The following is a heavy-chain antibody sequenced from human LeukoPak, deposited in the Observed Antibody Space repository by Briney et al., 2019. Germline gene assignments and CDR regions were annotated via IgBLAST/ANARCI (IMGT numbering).Heavy chain of an antibody. CDR1: GFTFGDFA. V-gene: IGHV3-30*18. Sequence: GGSLRLSCGAFGFTFGDFAIHWVRQAPGKGLECVAVISYDGRYTYYADSVKGRFTISRDHSENMVYLQMDSLRAEDTAMYYCAKAPYYDIRGGMDVWGQGTTVTVSS. J-gene: IGHJ6*02. CDR2: ISYDGRYT. CDR3: AKAPYYDIRGGMDV. D-gene: IGHD3-9*01.